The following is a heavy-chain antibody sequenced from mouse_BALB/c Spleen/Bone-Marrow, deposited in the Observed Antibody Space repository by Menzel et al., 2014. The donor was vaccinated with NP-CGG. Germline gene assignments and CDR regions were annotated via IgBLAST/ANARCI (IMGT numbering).Heavy chain of an antibody. CDR1: GYTFTSYY. V-gene: IGHV1S81*02. Sequence: VQLQQSGAELVKPGASVKLSCKASGYTFTSYYMYWVKQRPGQGLEWIGGINPSNGGTNFNEKFKSKATLTVDKSSSTAYMQLSSLTSEDSAVYYCTRREVLNYFDYWGQGTTLTVSS. D-gene: IGHD2-14*01. J-gene: IGHJ2*01. CDR2: INPSNGGT. CDR3: TRREVLNYFDY.